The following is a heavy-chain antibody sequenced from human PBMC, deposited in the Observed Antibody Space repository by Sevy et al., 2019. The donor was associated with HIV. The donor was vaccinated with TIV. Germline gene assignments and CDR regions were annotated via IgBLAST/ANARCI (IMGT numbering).Heavy chain of an antibody. V-gene: IGHV3-30*18. CDR3: AKEVYVDTAMVTVFDY. CDR1: GFTFSSYG. CDR2: ISYDGSNK. Sequence: GGSLRLSCAASGFTFSSYGMHWVRQAPGKGLEWVAVISYDGSNKYYADSVKGRFTISRDNSKNTLYLQINSLRAEDTAVYYCAKEVYVDTAMVTVFDYWGQGSLVTVSS. J-gene: IGHJ4*02. D-gene: IGHD5-18*01.